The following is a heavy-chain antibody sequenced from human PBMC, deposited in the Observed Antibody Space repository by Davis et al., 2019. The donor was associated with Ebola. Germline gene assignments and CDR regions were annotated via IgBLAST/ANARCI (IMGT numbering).Heavy chain of an antibody. CDR1: GFTFGNYA. CDR3: TRGVIGYGDSRGTGFDT. Sequence: PGGSLRLSCTASGFTFGNYAMSWFRQAPGKGLEWVSFIRGRSYGGTTEYAASVKGRFTISRDDSKSIAYLQMNSLKTEDTAVYYCTRGVIGYGDSRGTGFDTWGQGTLVTVSS. V-gene: IGHV3-49*03. D-gene: IGHD1-1*01. CDR2: IRGRSYGGTT. J-gene: IGHJ5*02.